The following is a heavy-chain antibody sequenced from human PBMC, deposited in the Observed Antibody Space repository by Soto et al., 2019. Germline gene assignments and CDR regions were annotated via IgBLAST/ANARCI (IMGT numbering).Heavy chain of an antibody. CDR2: ISAGTGSI. J-gene: IGHJ6*03. D-gene: IGHD2-2*01. Sequence: GGSLRLSCAASGFTLSYYSVNWVRQAPGKGLEWVSYISAGTGSIYYADSVKGRFTISRDNAENSLFLQMDSLRADDTAVYYCATYPRGSYCSTTSCYGSFHMGVWGKGTTVTVSS. CDR1: GFTLSYYS. CDR3: ATYPRGSYCSTTSCYGSFHMGV. V-gene: IGHV3-48*01.